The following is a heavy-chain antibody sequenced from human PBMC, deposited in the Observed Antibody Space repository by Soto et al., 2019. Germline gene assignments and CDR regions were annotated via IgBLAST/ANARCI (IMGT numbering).Heavy chain of an antibody. CDR1: GYSFTSYW. Sequence: PGESLKISCKGSGYSFTSYWIGWVRQMPGKGLEWMGIIYPGDSDTRYSPSFQGQVTISADKSISTAYLQWSSLKASDTAMYYCARQRYCSGGSCFVTSWLDPWGQGTLVTVSS. V-gene: IGHV5-51*01. CDR2: IYPGDSDT. CDR3: ARQRYCSGGSCFVTSWLDP. J-gene: IGHJ5*02. D-gene: IGHD2-15*01.